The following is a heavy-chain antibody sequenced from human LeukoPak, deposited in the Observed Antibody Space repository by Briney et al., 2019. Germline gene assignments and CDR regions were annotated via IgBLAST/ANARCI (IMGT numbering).Heavy chain of an antibody. D-gene: IGHD3-3*01. V-gene: IGHV4-59*01. CDR2: IYYSGST. CDR3: ARGLWSGYYANYYYYGMDV. J-gene: IGHJ6*02. Sequence: SETLSLTCTVSGGSISSYYWSWIRQPPGKGLEWIGYIYYSGSTNYNPSLKSRVTISVDTSKNQFSQKLSSVTAADTAVYYCARGLWSGYYANYYYYGMDVWGQGTTVTVSS. CDR1: GGSISSYY.